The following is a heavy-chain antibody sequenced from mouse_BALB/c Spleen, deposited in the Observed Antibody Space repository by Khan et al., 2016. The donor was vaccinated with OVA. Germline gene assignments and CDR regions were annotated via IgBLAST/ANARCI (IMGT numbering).Heavy chain of an antibody. CDR1: GYTFTSYW. J-gene: IGHJ4*01. Sequence: DLVKPRASVKLSCKASGYTFTSYWINWIKQRPGQGLEWIGRIVPGSGYTNYNDMFKGKATLTVDTSSSTAYIQLSSLTSEDSAIYFCAREKSYRSSCYDLDYWGQGTTVTVSS. V-gene: IGHV1S41*01. CDR3: AREKSYRSSCYDLDY. CDR2: IVPGSGYT. D-gene: IGHD1-1*01.